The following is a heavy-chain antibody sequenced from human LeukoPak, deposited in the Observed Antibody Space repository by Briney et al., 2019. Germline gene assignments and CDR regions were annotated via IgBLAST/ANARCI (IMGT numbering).Heavy chain of an antibody. J-gene: IGHJ3*02. V-gene: IGHV1-46*01. CDR2: INPSGGST. CDR1: GYTFTSYY. CDR3: ASLFAYCGGDCYSGDALDI. D-gene: IGHD2-21*02. Sequence: ASVKVSCKASGYTFTSYYMHWVRQAPEQGLEWMGIINPSGGSTSYAQKFQGRVTMTRDTSTSTVYMELSSLRSEDTAVYYCASLFAYCGGDCYSGDALDIWGQGTMVTVSS.